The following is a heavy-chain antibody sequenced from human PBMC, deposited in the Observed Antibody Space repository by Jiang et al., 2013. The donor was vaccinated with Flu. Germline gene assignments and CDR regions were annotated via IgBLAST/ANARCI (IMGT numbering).Heavy chain of an antibody. Sequence: SLKSRVTISVDTSKNQFSLKLSSVTAADTAVYYCASFTTSGYSSGWHSDGKNWFDPWGQGTLVTVSS. V-gene: IGHV4-31*02. J-gene: IGHJ5*02. CDR3: ASFTTSGYSSGWHSDGKNWFDP. D-gene: IGHD6-19*01.